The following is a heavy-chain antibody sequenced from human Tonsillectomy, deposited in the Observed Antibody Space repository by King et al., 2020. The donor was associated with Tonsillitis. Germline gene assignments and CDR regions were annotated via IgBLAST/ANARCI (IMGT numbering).Heavy chain of an antibody. Sequence: VQLVESGGGLIQPGGSLRLSCAASGFTFSSYAMNWVRQAPGKGLEWVSGISGSGGSTYYVDSVAGRFAISRDNSKNTLYLQMNSLRAEDTAVYYCAKDRDFWSPHGMDVWGQGTTVTVSS. J-gene: IGHJ6*02. CDR3: AKDRDFWSPHGMDV. D-gene: IGHD3-3*01. CDR2: ISGSGGST. V-gene: IGHV3-23*04. CDR1: GFTFSSYA.